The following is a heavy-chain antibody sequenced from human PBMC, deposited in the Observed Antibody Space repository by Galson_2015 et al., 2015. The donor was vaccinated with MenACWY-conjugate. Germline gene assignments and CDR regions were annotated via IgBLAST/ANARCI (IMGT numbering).Heavy chain of an antibody. D-gene: IGHD3-9*01. CDR3: ARDHRYFNRAGCVVSGTTLEY. Sequence: SVKVSCKASGYTFTVHGINWVRQAPGQGLEWMGWISTNNGNTAFAQKFQGRVTMTRETSTSTVYMELRSLRSDDTAMYYCARDHRYFNRAGCVVSGTTLEYWGQGTLVTVSS. CDR2: ISTNNGNT. V-gene: IGHV1-18*04. J-gene: IGHJ4*02. CDR1: GYTFTVHG.